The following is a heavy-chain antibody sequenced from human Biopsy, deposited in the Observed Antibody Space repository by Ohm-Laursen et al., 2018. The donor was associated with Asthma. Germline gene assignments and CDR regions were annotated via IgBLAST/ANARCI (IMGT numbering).Heavy chain of an antibody. CDR1: RFTYE. CDR3: AREGVAGTLIED. Sequence: RLSCAASRFTYEMHWVRQAPGKGLEWVAVISYDGSSIYYADSVKGRFTISRDNSKNTLSLQMNSLTADDTAVYYCAREGVAGTLIEDWGQGTLVTVSS. D-gene: IGHD6-19*01. V-gene: IGHV3-30-3*01. J-gene: IGHJ4*02. CDR2: ISYDGSSI.